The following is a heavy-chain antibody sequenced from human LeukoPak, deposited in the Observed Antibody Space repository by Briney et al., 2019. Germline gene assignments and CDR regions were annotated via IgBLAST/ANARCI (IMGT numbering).Heavy chain of an antibody. CDR1: GGSISSYY. CDR2: IYNSGST. J-gene: IGHJ4*02. CDR3: ARDAGTH. V-gene: IGHV4-59*01. Sequence: SETLSLTCTVSGGSISSYYWSWIRQPPGKGLEWIGHIYNSGSTSYNPSLNSRVTISLDTSKNQFSLKPSSVTAADTAVYYCARDAGTHWGRGTLVTVSS.